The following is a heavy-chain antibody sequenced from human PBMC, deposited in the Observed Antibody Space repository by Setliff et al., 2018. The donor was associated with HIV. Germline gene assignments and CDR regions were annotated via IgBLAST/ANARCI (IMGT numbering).Heavy chain of an antibody. J-gene: IGHJ4*02. CDR3: TTDGGLAVASSFY. CDR2: ILDKANNYAT. V-gene: IGHV3-73*01. Sequence: GGSLRLSCAASGFTFSGSAMHWVRQASGKGLEWVGRILDKANNYATAYAASLEGRFTISRDDSKNTAYLQMSSLKTEDTAVYCCTTDGGLAVASSFYWGQGTLVTVSS. D-gene: IGHD6-19*01. CDR1: GFTFSGSA.